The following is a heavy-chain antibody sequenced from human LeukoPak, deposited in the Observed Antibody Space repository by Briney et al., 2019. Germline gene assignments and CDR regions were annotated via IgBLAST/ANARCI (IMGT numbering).Heavy chain of an antibody. D-gene: IGHD2-21*02. CDR3: AKAGPKCGGDCYSDY. Sequence: GGSLRLSCAASGFTFSSYAMSWVRQAPGKGLEWASAISGSGDTTYYADSVKGRFTISRDNSKNTLYLQMNSLRAEDTAVYYCAKAGPKCGGDCYSDYWGQGTLVTVSS. V-gene: IGHV3-23*01. CDR1: GFTFSSYA. CDR2: ISGSGDTT. J-gene: IGHJ4*02.